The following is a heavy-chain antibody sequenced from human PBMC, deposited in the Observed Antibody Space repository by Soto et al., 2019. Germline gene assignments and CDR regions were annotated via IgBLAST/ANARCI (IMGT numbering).Heavy chain of an antibody. CDR3: ARIGGEAVNYYYYMDV. CDR1: GGSISSYY. D-gene: IGHD3-16*01. J-gene: IGHJ6*03. V-gene: IGHV4-59*01. CDR2: IYYSGST. Sequence: SETLSLTCTVSGGSISSYYWSWIRQPPGKGLEWIGYIYYSGSTNYNPSLKSRVTISVDTSKNQFSLKLSSVTAADTAVYYCARIGGEAVNYYYYMDVWGKGTTVTVSS.